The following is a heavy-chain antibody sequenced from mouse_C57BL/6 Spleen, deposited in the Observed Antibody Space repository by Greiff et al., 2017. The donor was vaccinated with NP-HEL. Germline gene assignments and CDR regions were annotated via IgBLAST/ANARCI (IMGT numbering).Heavy chain of an antibody. Sequence: QVQLKQPGAELVKPGASVKVSCKASGYTFTSYWMHWVKQRPGQGLEWIGRIHPSDSDTNYNQKFKGKATLTVDKSSSTAYMQLSSLTSEDSAVYYCAIGGNPAWFAYWGQGTLVTVSA. CDR2: IHPSDSDT. CDR3: AIGGNPAWFAY. CDR1: GYTFTSYW. J-gene: IGHJ3*01. V-gene: IGHV1-74*01. D-gene: IGHD2-1*01.